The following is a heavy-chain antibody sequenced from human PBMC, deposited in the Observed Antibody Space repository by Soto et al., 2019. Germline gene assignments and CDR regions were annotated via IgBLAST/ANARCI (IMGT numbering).Heavy chain of an antibody. CDR2: INSDGSST. CDR1: GFTFSSYW. Sequence: GGSLRLSCAASGFTFSSYWMHWVRQAPGEGLVWVSRINSDGSSTSYADSVKGRFTISRDNAKNTLYLQMNSLRAEDTAVYYCASQNEYSSSWYYFDYWGQGTLVTVSS. CDR3: ASQNEYSSSWYYFDY. J-gene: IGHJ4*02. V-gene: IGHV3-74*01. D-gene: IGHD6-6*01.